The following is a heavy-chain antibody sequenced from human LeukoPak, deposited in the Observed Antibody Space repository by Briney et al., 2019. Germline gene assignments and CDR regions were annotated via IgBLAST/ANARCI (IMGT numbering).Heavy chain of an antibody. Sequence: ASVKVSCKTSGYTFTNTDISWVRQPPGQGLEWMGWMNPNSGTTGYAQKFQGRVTMTRDTSISTAYMELSSLRSEDTAVYYCAREGRSSSLDYWGQGTLVTVSS. CDR1: GYTFTNTD. CDR3: AREGRSSSLDY. J-gene: IGHJ4*02. V-gene: IGHV1-8*01. D-gene: IGHD6-6*01. CDR2: MNPNSGTT.